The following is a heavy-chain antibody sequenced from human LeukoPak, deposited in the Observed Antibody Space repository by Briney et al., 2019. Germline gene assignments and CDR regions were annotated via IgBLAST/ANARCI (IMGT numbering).Heavy chain of an antibody. CDR3: ARSRYYYDSSGPVGFDY. V-gene: IGHV4-38-2*02. Sequence: SETLSLTCTVSGYSISSGYYWGWIRQPPGKGLEWIGSIYHSGSTYYNPSLKSRVTISVDTSRNQFSLRLSSVTAADTAVYYCARSRYYYDSSGPVGFDYWGQGTLVTVSS. D-gene: IGHD3-22*01. CDR1: GYSISSGYY. J-gene: IGHJ4*02. CDR2: IYHSGST.